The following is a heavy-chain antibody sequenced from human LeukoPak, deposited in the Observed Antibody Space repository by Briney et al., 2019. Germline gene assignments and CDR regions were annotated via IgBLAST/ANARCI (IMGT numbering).Heavy chain of an antibody. CDR1: GFTFSIYW. D-gene: IGHD1-1*01. CDR2: IKVDGSER. CDR3: SSAWNGVDC. J-gene: IGHJ4*02. V-gene: IGHV3-7*01. Sequence: GGSLRLSCAASGFTFSIYWMSWVRQAPGKGLEWVANIKVDGSERNYVDSVKGRFTVSRDNTKNSLYLQMNSLRAEDSAVYYCSSAWNGVDCWGQGTLVTVSS.